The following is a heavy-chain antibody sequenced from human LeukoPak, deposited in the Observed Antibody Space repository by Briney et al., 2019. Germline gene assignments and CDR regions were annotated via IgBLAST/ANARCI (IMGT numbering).Heavy chain of an antibody. J-gene: IGHJ4*02. V-gene: IGHV1-2*06. CDR1: GYTFTGYY. CDR2: INPNSGGT. CDR3: ARAFSYYESSGYSDPIDY. D-gene: IGHD3-22*01. Sequence: GASVKVSCKASGYTFTGYYMHWVRQAPGQGLEWMGRINPNSGGTNYAQKFQGRVTMTRDTSISTAYMELSRLRSDDTAVYYCARAFSYYESSGYSDPIDYWGQGTLVTVSS.